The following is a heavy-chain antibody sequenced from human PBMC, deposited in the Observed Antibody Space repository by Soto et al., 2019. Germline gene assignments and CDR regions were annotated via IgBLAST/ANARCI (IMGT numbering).Heavy chain of an antibody. CDR3: ARGYALGIAAPQPRSSDY. J-gene: IGHJ4*02. Sequence: SETLSLTCAVYGGSFSGYYWSWIRQPPGKGLEWIGEINHSGSTNYNPSLKSRVTISVDTSKNQFSLKLSSVTAADTAVYYCARGYALGIAAPQPRSSDYWGQGTLVTVSS. CDR1: GGSFSGYY. D-gene: IGHD6-13*01. CDR2: INHSGST. V-gene: IGHV4-34*01.